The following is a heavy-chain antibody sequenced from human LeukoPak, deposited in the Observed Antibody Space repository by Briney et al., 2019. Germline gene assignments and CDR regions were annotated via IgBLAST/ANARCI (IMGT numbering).Heavy chain of an antibody. J-gene: IGHJ6*02. CDR2: IITDGSST. D-gene: IGHD1-1*01. CDR3: TRDLHNGGMDV. V-gene: IGHV3-74*01. CDR1: GFNFSSHW. Sequence: GGPLRLSCAASGFNFSSHWMYWVRHVPGEGLVWVSRIITDGSSTSYADSLTGRFTMSRDNAKNALYLQMNSLRAEDTALYYCTRDLHNGGMDVWGQGTTVTVSS.